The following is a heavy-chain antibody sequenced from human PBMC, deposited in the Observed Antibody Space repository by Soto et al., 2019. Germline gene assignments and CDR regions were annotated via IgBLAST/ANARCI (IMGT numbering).Heavy chain of an antibody. CDR1: GYTFTSFA. V-gene: IGHV1-18*04. Sequence: QIQLVQSGAEVKKPGASVKVSCKASGYTFTSFAISWVRQAPGQGLEWMGWISGYSANTHYAQKVQGRVSMTTDTSTNTAYMEPGSLRSDDTAVYYCARGTGAFAYWGQGTLVTVSS. J-gene: IGHJ4*02. CDR2: ISGYSANT. D-gene: IGHD7-27*01. CDR3: ARGTGAFAY.